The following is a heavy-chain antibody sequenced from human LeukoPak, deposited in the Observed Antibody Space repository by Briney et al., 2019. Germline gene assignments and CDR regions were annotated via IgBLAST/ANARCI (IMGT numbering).Heavy chain of an antibody. J-gene: IGHJ5*02. Sequence: GGSLRLSCAASGFTVSSNYMSWVRQAPGKGLEWVSAISGSGDSTYYADSVKGRFTISRDNSKNTLYLQMNSLRAEDTAVYYCAKERFLEWLNWFDPWGQGTLVTVSS. CDR1: GFTVSSNY. V-gene: IGHV3-23*01. CDR2: ISGSGDST. CDR3: AKERFLEWLNWFDP. D-gene: IGHD3-3*01.